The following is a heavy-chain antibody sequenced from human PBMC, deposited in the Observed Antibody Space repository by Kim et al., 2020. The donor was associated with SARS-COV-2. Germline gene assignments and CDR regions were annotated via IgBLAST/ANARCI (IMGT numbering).Heavy chain of an antibody. V-gene: IGHV4-59*13. Sequence: SETLSLTCTVSGGSISFYYWTWIRQPPGKGLDWIGYIHYSGSTNYNPSLKSRVTISVDTSKNQFSLKLSSVTAADTAVYYCARAATGNFDYWGQGTLVTVSS. CDR3: ARAATGNFDY. J-gene: IGHJ4*02. CDR1: GGSISFYY. D-gene: IGHD6-13*01. CDR2: IHYSGST.